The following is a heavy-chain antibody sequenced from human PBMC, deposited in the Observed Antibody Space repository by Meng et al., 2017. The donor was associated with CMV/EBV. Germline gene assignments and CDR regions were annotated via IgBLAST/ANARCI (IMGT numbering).Heavy chain of an antibody. CDR1: GGSISSSSYY. Sequence: QLQRQESGPGLVKPSETLPLTCTVSGGSISSSSYYWGWIRQPPGKVLEWIESIYYSGSTYSNPSLKSRVTISVDTSKNQFSLKLSSVTAADTAVYDCARDPSLRWIDYWGQGTLVTVSS. D-gene: IGHD4-23*01. CDR2: IYYSGST. V-gene: IGHV4-39*07. J-gene: IGHJ4*02. CDR3: ARDPSLRWIDY.